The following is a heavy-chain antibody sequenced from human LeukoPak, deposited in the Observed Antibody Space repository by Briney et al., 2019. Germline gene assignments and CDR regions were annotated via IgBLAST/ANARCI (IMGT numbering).Heavy chain of an antibody. J-gene: IGHJ4*02. D-gene: IGHD3-22*01. Sequence: GGSLRLSCAASGFTFSSYGMHWVRQAPGQGLEWVAVLSHDGSNTYYADSVKGRFTISRDNSKNTLYLQMDTLGAEDTAVYYCGKAKGHYYDSSGYRHFDCWGQGTLVTVSS. V-gene: IGHV3-30*18. CDR3: GKAKGHYYDSSGYRHFDC. CDR1: GFTFSSYG. CDR2: LSHDGSNT.